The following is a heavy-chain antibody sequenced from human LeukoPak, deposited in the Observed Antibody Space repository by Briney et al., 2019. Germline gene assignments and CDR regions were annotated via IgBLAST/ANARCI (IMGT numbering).Heavy chain of an antibody. D-gene: IGHD1-26*01. V-gene: IGHV1-8*01. CDR2: MNPNSGNT. J-gene: IGHJ4*02. Sequence: ASVKVSCKASGYTFTSYHINWVRQATGQGLEWMGWMNPNSGNTGYAQKFQGRVTMTRNSSISTAYMELSSLRFEDTAVCYCARVSWEMVDWGQGTLVTVSS. CDR3: ARVSWEMVD. CDR1: GYTFTSYH.